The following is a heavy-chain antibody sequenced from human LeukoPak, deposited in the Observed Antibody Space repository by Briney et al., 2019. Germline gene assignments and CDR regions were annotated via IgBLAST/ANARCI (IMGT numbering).Heavy chain of an antibody. D-gene: IGHD3-22*01. CDR2: TYTGGNS. J-gene: IGHJ3*02. V-gene: IGHV3-53*01. Sequence: GGSLRLSCAASGFTVSSIHMVWVRQAPGKGLQWVSVTYTGGNSYYADSVKGRFIISRDISKNTLYLQMNSLRAEDSALYYCARGGRGSAAVVAPRSFDIWGQGTMVTVSS. CDR3: ARGGRGSAAVVAPRSFDI. CDR1: GFTVSSIH.